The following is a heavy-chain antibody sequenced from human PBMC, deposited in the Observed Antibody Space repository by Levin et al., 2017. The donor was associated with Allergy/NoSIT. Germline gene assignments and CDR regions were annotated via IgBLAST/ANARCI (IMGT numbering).Heavy chain of an antibody. J-gene: IGHJ4*02. Sequence: SETLSLTCAVYGGSFSGYYWSWIRQPPGKGLEWIGEINHSGSTNYNPSLKSRVTISVDTSKNQFSLKLSSVPAADTAVYYCARGGIAAAGTGEKCDFDYWGQGTLVTVSS. CDR3: ARGGIAAAGTGEKCDFDY. CDR2: INHSGST. V-gene: IGHV4-34*01. D-gene: IGHD6-13*01. CDR1: GGSFSGYY.